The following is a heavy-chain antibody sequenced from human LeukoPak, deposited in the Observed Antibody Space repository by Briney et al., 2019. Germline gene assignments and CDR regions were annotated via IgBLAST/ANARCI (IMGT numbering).Heavy chain of an antibody. CDR3: ARDQPSFRRGSDAFDI. CDR2: IYTSGST. D-gene: IGHD3-16*01. J-gene: IGHJ3*02. Sequence: PSETLSLTCTVSGGSISSGSYYWSWIRQPAGKGLEWIGRIYTSGSTNYNPSLKSRVTISVDTSKNQFSLKLSSVTAADTAVYYCARDQPSFRRGSDAFDIWGQGTMVTVSS. CDR1: GGSISSGSYY. V-gene: IGHV4-61*02.